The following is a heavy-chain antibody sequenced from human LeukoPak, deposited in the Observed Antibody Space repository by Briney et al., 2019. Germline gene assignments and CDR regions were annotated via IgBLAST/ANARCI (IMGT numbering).Heavy chain of an antibody. CDR1: GFTFSRYS. V-gene: IGHV3-48*01. CDR3: AKARYNNGWDYFDY. J-gene: IGHJ4*02. Sequence: GGSLRLSCAASGFTFSRYSMNWVRQAPGKGLEWVSYIDSSSSTIKYADSVKGRFSISRDNPKGTLYLQMNSLRAEDTATYFCAKARYNNGWDYFDYWGLGTLVTVSS. D-gene: IGHD6-19*01. CDR2: IDSSSSTI.